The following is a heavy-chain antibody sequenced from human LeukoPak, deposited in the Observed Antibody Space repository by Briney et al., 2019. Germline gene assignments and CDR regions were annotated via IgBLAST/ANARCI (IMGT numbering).Heavy chain of an antibody. CDR3: ARQRNAYYYDSSGYLDY. V-gene: IGHV1-2*02. J-gene: IGHJ4*02. D-gene: IGHD3-22*01. Sequence: ASVKVSCKASGYTFTGYYMHWVRQAPGQGLEWMGWINPNSGGTNYAQKFQGRVTITRDTSISTAYMELSRLRSDDTAVYYCARQRNAYYYDSSGYLDYWGQGTLVTVSS. CDR1: GYTFTGYY. CDR2: INPNSGGT.